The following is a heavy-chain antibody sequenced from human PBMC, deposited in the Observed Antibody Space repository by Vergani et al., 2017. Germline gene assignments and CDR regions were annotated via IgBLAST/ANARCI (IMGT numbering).Heavy chain of an antibody. J-gene: IGHJ4*02. Sequence: QVQLQESGPGLVKPSETLSLTCTVSGGSVSSGSYYWSWIRQPPGKGLEWIGYIYYSGSTNYNPSLKSRVTISVDTSKNQFSLKLSSVTAADTAVYYCVRRNNVVRETDYFDYWGQGTLVTASS. CDR3: VRRNNVVRETDYFDY. D-gene: IGHD3-10*01. CDR2: IYYSGST. CDR1: GGSVSSGSYY. V-gene: IGHV4-61*01.